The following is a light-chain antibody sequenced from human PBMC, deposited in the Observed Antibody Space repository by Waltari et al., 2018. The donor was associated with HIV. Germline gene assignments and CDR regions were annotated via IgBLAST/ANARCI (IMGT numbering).Light chain of an antibody. CDR1: SSDVGRYNY. Sequence: QSALTQPPSASGSPGQSVTISCTGTSSDVGRYNYVSWYEQHPGKAPKLMIYEVSKRPSGVPDRFSVSKSGNTASLTVSGLQAEDEADYYCSSYAGSNNYVFGTGTKVTVL. CDR3: SSYAGSNNYV. V-gene: IGLV2-8*01. CDR2: EVS. J-gene: IGLJ1*01.